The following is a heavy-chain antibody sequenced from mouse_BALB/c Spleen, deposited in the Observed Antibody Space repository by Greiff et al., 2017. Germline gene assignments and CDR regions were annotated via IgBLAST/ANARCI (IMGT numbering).Heavy chain of an antibody. D-gene: IGHD2-3*01. CDR1: GYTFTDYN. CDR2: IYPYNGGT. V-gene: IGHV1S29*02. J-gene: IGHJ4*01. Sequence: EVQLQQSGPELVKPGASVKISCKASGYTFTDYNMHWVKQSHGKSLEWIGYIYPYNGGTGYNQKFKSKATLTVDNSSSTAYMELRSLTSEDSAVYYCARNDGYYDYAMDYWGQGTSVTVSS. CDR3: ARNDGYYDYAMDY.